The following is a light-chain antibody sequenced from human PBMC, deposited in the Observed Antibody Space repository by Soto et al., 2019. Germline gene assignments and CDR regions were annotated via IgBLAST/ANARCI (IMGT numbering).Light chain of an antibody. V-gene: IGLV2-14*01. Sequence: QSALTQPASVSGSPGQSITISCTGSSSDVGGYNYVSWYQQHPGKAPKLVISEVSNRPSEISNRFSGSKSGNTASLTISGLQAEDEADYYCSSYTSSSTLDVFGTGTKVTVL. CDR1: SSDVGGYNY. J-gene: IGLJ1*01. CDR2: EVS. CDR3: SSYTSSSTLDV.